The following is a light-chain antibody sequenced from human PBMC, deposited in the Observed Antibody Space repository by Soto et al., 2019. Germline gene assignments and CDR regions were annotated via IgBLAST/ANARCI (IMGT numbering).Light chain of an antibody. V-gene: IGKV1-33*01. CDR1: QDISNY. Sequence: DIQMTQSPSSLSASVGDRVTITCQASQDISNYLNWYQQKPGKAPKLLIYDASNLETGVPSRFSGSGSGTDFTFTISSLQSEDIATYYCQQFGTFGPRTKLDIK. CDR3: QQFGT. CDR2: DAS. J-gene: IGKJ3*01.